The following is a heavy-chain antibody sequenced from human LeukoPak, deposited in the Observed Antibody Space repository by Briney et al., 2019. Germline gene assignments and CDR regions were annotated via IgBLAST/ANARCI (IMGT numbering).Heavy chain of an antibody. J-gene: IGHJ4*02. D-gene: IGHD6-6*01. CDR1: GFSFSDYG. Sequence: PGGSLGLSCAASGFSFSDYGMHWVRQVPGKGLEWVAIISYDGSNAYYADSMKGRFTISRDNSKNTVSLQIINMRREDTALYYCAKEGDDFVLDHWGQGTLVTVSA. CDR3: AKEGDDFVLDH. CDR2: ISYDGSNA. V-gene: IGHV3-30*18.